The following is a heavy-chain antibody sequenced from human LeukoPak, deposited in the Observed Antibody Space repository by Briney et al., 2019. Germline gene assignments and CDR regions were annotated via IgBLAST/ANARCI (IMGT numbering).Heavy chain of an antibody. CDR3: VKDSAMVRGVIIPYYFDY. D-gene: IGHD3-10*01. CDR1: GFTFSSYA. CDR2: ISSNGGST. V-gene: IGHV3-64D*06. J-gene: IGHJ4*02. Sequence: GGSLRLSCSASGFTFSSYAMHWVRQAPGKGLEYVSAISSNGGSTYYADSVKGRFTISRDNSKNTLYLQMSSLRAEDTAVYYGVKDSAMVRGVIIPYYFDYWGQGTLVTVSS.